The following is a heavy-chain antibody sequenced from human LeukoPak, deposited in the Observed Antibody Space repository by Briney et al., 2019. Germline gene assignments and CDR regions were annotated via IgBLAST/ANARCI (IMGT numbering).Heavy chain of an antibody. Sequence: GGSLRLSCAASGFTFSSYSMNWVRQAPGKGLEWVSSISSSSSYIYYADSVKGRFTISRDNAKNSLYLQMNSLRAEDTAVYYCARDQMTTVTTDWGQGTLVTVSS. J-gene: IGHJ4*02. D-gene: IGHD4-17*01. V-gene: IGHV3-21*01. CDR1: GFTFSSYS. CDR3: ARDQMTTVTTD. CDR2: ISSSSSYI.